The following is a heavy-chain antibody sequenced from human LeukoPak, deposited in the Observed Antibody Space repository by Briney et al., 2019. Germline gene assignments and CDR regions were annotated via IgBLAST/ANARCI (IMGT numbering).Heavy chain of an antibody. Sequence: PGGSLRLSCAASGFTFSIAWMTWVRQAPGKGLDWVGRIKSKRDGGSMDYAAPVKGRFTISRDDSKDMLYLQMNSLKIEDAAVYYCTTVGSAWNFDYWGQGTLVTVSS. CDR3: TTVGSAWNFDY. J-gene: IGHJ4*02. CDR1: GFTFSIAW. CDR2: IKSKRDGGSM. V-gene: IGHV3-15*01. D-gene: IGHD6-25*01.